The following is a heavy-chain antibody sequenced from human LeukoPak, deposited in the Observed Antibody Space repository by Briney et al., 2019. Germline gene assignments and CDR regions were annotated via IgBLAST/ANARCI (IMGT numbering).Heavy chain of an antibody. D-gene: IGHD3-10*02. Sequence: SETLSLTCTVSGGSISSYYWSWIRQPPGKGLEWIGYIYYSGSTDYNPSLKSRVTISVDTSKNQFSLKLSSVTAADTAVYYCARVIFGEQPDYWGQGTLVTVSS. CDR2: IYYSGST. CDR3: ARVIFGEQPDY. CDR1: GGSISSYY. J-gene: IGHJ4*02. V-gene: IGHV4-59*01.